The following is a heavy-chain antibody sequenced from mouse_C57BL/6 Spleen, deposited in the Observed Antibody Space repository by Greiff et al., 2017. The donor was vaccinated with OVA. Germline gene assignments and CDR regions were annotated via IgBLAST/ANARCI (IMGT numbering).Heavy chain of an antibody. CDR2: IYPGDGDT. J-gene: IGHJ1*03. CDR3: AREGDYDWYFDV. V-gene: IGHV1-82*01. Sequence: QVQLQQSGPELVKPGASVKISCKASGYAFSSSWMNWVKQRPGTGLEWLGRIYPGDGDTNYNGKFKGKDTLSADKSASTAYMQLSSLTSEDSAVYFCAREGDYDWYFDVWGTGTTVTVSS. CDR1: GYAFSSSW. D-gene: IGHD2-4*01.